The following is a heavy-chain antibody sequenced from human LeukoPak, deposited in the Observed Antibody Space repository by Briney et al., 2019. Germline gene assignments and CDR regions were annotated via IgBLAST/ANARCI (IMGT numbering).Heavy chain of an antibody. Sequence: PGGSLRLSCAASGFTFSNYEMNWVCQAPGKGLEWVSYISSRDSIIYYADYVKGRFTISRDKAKNSLYLQMNSLRSEDTAVYYCATGGACSGGSCYGYFDYWGQGTLVTVSS. CDR2: ISSRDSII. V-gene: IGHV3-48*03. J-gene: IGHJ4*02. CDR1: GFTFSNYE. D-gene: IGHD2-15*01. CDR3: ATGGACSGGSCYGYFDY.